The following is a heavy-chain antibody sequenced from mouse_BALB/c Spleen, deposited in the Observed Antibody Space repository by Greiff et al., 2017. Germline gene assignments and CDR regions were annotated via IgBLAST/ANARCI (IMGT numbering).Heavy chain of an antibody. J-gene: IGHJ4*01. CDR3: ARYKGGYYYAMDY. CDR1: GDSITSGY. D-gene: IGHD3-3*01. Sequence: EVQLVESGPSLVKPSQTLSLTCSVTGDSITSGYWNWIRKFPGNKLEYMGYISYSGSTYYNPSLKSRISITRDTSKNQYYLQLNSVTTEDTATYYCARYKGGYYYAMDYWGQGTSVTVSS. V-gene: IGHV3-8*02. CDR2: ISYSGST.